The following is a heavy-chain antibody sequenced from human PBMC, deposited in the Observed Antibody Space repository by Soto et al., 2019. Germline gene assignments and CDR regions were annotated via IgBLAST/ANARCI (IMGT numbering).Heavy chain of an antibody. CDR1: GDSISSSVW. J-gene: IGHJ4*02. V-gene: IGHV4-4*02. CDR2: VFQTGNT. D-gene: IGHD7-27*01. Sequence: PLETPALTCAVFGDSISSSVWWSLVRQPPGKGLESIGEVFQTGNTNYNPSLKSRVTMSVDKSTNEFSLKVTSVTAADTAIYYCARKAWVRFDYWGQGALVTVS. CDR3: ARKAWVRFDY.